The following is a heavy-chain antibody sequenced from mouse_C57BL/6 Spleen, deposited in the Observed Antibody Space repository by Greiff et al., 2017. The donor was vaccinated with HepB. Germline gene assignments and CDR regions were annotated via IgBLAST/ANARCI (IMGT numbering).Heavy chain of an antibody. D-gene: IGHD2-12*01. Sequence: QVQLQQPGTELVKPGASVKLSCKASGYTFTSYWMHWVKQRPGQGLEWIGDIYPGSGSTNYNEKFKSKATLTEDKSSSTAYMQLSSLTSEDSAFYYWATHYSSGSMDYWGQGTSVTVSS. V-gene: IGHV1-53*01. CDR2: IYPGSGST. CDR3: ATHYSSGSMDY. CDR1: GYTFTSYW. J-gene: IGHJ4*01.